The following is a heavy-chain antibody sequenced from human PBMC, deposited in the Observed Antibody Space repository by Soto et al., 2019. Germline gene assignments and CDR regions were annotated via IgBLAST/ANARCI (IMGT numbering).Heavy chain of an antibody. V-gene: IGHV1-2*04. CDR1: GYTFTGYY. D-gene: IGHD4-17*01. Sequence: ASVKVSCKASGYTFTGYYMHRVRQAPGQGLEWMGWINPNSGGTNYAQKFQGWVTMTRDTSISTAYMELSRLRSDDTAVYYCAQKYEYGGYFYDFWGQGTLVTVSS. CDR3: AQKYEYGGYFYDF. J-gene: IGHJ4*02. CDR2: INPNSGGT.